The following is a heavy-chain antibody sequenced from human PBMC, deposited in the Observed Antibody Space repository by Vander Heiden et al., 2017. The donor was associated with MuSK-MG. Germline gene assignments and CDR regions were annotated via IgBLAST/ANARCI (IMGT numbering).Heavy chain of an antibody. CDR2: IYHSGST. V-gene: IGHV4-38-2*01. CDR1: GYSISSGYY. J-gene: IGHJ6*02. CDR3: ARRVYYDGSGSTGSAMDV. D-gene: IGHD3-10*01. Sequence: QVQLQESGPGLVKPSEPLSLTCAVSGYSISSGYYWGWIRQPPGKGLEWIGSIYHSGSTYYNTSLKRRVTISVDTSKNQFSRKLSSVTAAETAVYYCARRVYYDGSGSTGSAMDVWGQGTTVTVFS.